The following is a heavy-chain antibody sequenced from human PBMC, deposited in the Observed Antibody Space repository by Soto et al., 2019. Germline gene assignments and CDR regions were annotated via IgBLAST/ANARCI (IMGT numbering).Heavy chain of an antibody. CDR3: AIIKDPGAFDI. V-gene: IGHV1-69*13. J-gene: IGHJ3*02. CDR1: GGTFSSYA. Sequence: SVKVSCKASGGTFSSYAISWVRQAPGQGLEWMGGIIPIFGTANYAQKFQGRVTITADESTSTAYMELSSLRSEDTVVYYCAIIKDPGAFDIWGQGTMVTVSS. CDR2: IIPIFGTA.